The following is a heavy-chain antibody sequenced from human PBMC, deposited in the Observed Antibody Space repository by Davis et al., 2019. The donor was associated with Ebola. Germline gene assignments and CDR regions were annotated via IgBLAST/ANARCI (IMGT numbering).Heavy chain of an antibody. CDR3: VKFPGIRSAFDI. V-gene: IGHV3-64D*08. CDR1: GFTFSSYA. J-gene: IGHJ3*02. D-gene: IGHD3-10*01. Sequence: GESLKISCAASGFTFSSYAMHWVRQAPGKGLEYVSAISSNGGSTYYADSVKGRFTISRDNSKNTLYLQMSSLRAEDTAVYYCVKFPGIRSAFDIWGQGTMVTVSS. CDR2: ISSNGGST.